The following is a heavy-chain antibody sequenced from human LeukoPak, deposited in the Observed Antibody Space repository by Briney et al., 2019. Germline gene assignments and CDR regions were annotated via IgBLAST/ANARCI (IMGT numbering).Heavy chain of an antibody. J-gene: IGHJ3*02. CDR1: GFTFSSYW. CDR2: IKQDGSEK. Sequence: GGSLRLSCAASGFTFSSYWMSWVRQAPGKGLEWVANIKQDGSEKYYVDSVKGRFTISKDNAKNSLYPQMNSLRAEDTAVYYCARAADILTGYYGVYAFDIWGQGTMVTVSS. D-gene: IGHD3-9*01. V-gene: IGHV3-7*01. CDR3: ARAADILTGYYGVYAFDI.